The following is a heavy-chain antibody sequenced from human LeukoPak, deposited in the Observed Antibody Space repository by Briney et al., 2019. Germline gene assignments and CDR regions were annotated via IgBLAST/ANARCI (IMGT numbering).Heavy chain of an antibody. CDR2: INSDGSST. CDR1: GFTFSSYW. V-gene: IGHV3-74*01. D-gene: IGHD6-13*01. J-gene: IGHJ4*02. Sequence: PGGSLRLSCAASGFTFSSYWMHWVRQAPGKGLVWVSRINSDGSSTSYADSVKGRFTISRDNAKNTLYLQMNSLRAEDTAVYYCARDRDTPGYSNSWYFPRFDYWGQGTLVTVSS. CDR3: ARDRDTPGYSNSWYFPRFDY.